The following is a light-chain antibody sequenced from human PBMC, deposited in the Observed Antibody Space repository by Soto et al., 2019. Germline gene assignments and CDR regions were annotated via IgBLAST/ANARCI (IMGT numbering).Light chain of an antibody. V-gene: IGLV2-23*01. CDR1: SSDVGSYNL. J-gene: IGLJ1*01. CDR2: EGS. Sequence: QSVLTQPASVSGSPGQSITISCTGTSSDVGSYNLVSWYQQHPGKAPKLMIYEGSKRPSGASNRFSGSRSGNTASLTISGLLAEDEADYYCSSYAGSRTYVFGAGTQLTVL. CDR3: SSYAGSRTYV.